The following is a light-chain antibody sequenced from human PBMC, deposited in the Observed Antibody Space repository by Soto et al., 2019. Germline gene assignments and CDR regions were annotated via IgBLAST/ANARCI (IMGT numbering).Light chain of an antibody. V-gene: IGKV1-39*01. CDR1: QSISSY. Sequence: DIQMTQSPPSLSASVGDTVTITCRASQSISSYLNWYQVRPGKAPTLLIYASFSLDGGISSRFSGSGAGTEFTLTIRNLQPEDSATYFCQQTYSAPRTFGAGTKVEI. J-gene: IGKJ4*01. CDR2: ASF. CDR3: QQTYSAPRT.